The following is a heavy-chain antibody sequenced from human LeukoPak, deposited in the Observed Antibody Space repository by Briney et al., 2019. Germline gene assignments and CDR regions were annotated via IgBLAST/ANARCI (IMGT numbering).Heavy chain of an antibody. D-gene: IGHD1-26*01. V-gene: IGHV3-30*02. CDR3: AKSGSIVGAIGVDY. Sequence: GGSLRLSCAASGFTFSSYGMHWVRQASGKGLEWVAFIRYDGSNKYYADSVKGRFTISRDNSKNTLYLQMNSLRAEDTAVYYCAKSGSIVGAIGVDYWGQGTLVTVSS. J-gene: IGHJ4*02. CDR2: IRYDGSNK. CDR1: GFTFSSYG.